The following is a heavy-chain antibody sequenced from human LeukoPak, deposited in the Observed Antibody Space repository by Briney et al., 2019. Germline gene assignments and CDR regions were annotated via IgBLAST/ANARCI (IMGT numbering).Heavy chain of an antibody. CDR2: IYSGGST. D-gene: IGHD2-15*01. J-gene: IGHJ6*02. CDR3: ARVGGAILLVGEDGMDV. Sequence: PGGSLRLSCAASGFTVSSNYMSWVRQAPGKGLEWVSVIYSGGSTYYADSVKGRFTISRDNSKNTLYLQMNSLRAEDTAVYYCARVGGAILLVGEDGMDVWGQGTTVTVSS. CDR1: GFTVSSNY. V-gene: IGHV3-53*01.